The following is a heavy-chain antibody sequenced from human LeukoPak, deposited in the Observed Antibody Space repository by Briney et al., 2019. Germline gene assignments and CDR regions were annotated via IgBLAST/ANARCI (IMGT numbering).Heavy chain of an antibody. D-gene: IGHD3-10*01. J-gene: IGHJ6*03. CDR1: GGSFSDYY. CDR2: IDHSGST. V-gene: IGHV4-34*01. Sequence: SETLSLTCAVYGGSFSDYYWSWIRQPPGKGLEWIGEIDHSGSTNYSTSPKSRVTISVDTSKNQFSLKLSSVTAADTAVYYCARETMVRGVLYYYYMDVWGKGSTVTVSS. CDR3: ARETMVRGVLYYYYMDV.